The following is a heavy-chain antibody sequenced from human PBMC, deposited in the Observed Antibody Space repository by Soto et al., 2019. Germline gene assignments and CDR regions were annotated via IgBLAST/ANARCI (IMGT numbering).Heavy chain of an antibody. CDR2: IHYSGATP. J-gene: IGHJ4*02. Sequence: QVQLVQSGAEVKRPGASVKVSCKASGYTFTNYYMHWVRQATGQGLEWMGVIHYSGATPTYAQKYQGRVTMARETSTSTVYVEGSRAPSEGTTVSYCGRVWPDLATISSFDYCGQGTLVTVSS. CDR1: GYTFTNYY. CDR3: GRVWPDLATISSFDY. V-gene: IGHV1-46*01. D-gene: IGHD2-2*01.